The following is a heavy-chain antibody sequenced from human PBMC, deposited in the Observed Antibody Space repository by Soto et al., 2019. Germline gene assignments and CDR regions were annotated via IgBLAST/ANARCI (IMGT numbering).Heavy chain of an antibody. D-gene: IGHD2-15*01. CDR2: IYHSGST. CDR3: ARTPATIRWFDP. CDR1: SGSISSSNW. V-gene: IGHV4-4*02. J-gene: IGHJ5*02. Sequence: PSETLSLTCAVSSGSISSSNWWSWVRQPPGKGLEWIGEIYHSGSTNYNPSLKSRVTISVDKSKNQFSLKLSSVTAADTAVYYCARTPATIRWFDPWGQGTLVTVSS.